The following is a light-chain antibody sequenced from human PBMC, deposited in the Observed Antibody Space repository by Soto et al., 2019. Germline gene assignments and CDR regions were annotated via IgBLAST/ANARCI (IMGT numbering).Light chain of an antibody. CDR1: QSVSYH. V-gene: IGKV3-20*01. Sequence: IVMTHSPSTLSVSPWQRVTLSFMASQSVSYHVAWYQQKPGQAPRLLIYGASSRATGIPDRFSGSGSGTDFTLTISRLEPEDFAVYYCHQYGSSSWTFGQGTKVDIK. CDR3: HQYGSSSWT. J-gene: IGKJ1*01. CDR2: GAS.